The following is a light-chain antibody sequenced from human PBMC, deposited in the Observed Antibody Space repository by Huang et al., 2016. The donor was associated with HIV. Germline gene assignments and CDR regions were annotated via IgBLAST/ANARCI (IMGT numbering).Light chain of an antibody. CDR2: DAS. J-gene: IGKJ4*01. CDR1: QSVHSY. CDR3: QQRSAWPLT. V-gene: IGKV3-11*01. Sequence: EIVLPQSPATLSLSLGERPTLAFRASQSVHSYLAWYQQKPGQAPRLLIDDASNRATGIPARFSGSGSGTDFALTISHLQSEDFAVYYCQQRSAWPLTFGGGTKVEI.